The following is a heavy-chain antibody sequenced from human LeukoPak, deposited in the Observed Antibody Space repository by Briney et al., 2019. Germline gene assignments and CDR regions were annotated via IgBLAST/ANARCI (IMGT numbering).Heavy chain of an antibody. CDR3: ARGMIAASELRLA. CDR2: INHSGIT. D-gene: IGHD6-13*01. Sequence: SETLSLTCVVYGGPFSGYYRSWTRQPPGKGLEWIGEINHSGITRYNPSLKSRVTISVDTPKNQFSLKLNSVTAADTAVYYCARGMIAASELRLAWGQGTLVTVSS. J-gene: IGHJ5*02. V-gene: IGHV4-34*01. CDR1: GGPFSGYY.